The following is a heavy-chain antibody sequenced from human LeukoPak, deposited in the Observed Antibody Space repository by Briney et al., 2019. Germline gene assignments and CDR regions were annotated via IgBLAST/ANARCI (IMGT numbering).Heavy chain of an antibody. V-gene: IGHV3-23*01. CDR1: GFTFSSYA. CDR3: ARVRGSSGWSGVYFDY. CDR2: ISGSGDNT. D-gene: IGHD6-19*01. J-gene: IGHJ4*02. Sequence: GGSLRLSCAASGFTFSSYAMSRVRQAPGKGLELVAAISGSGDNTHSADSVKGRFTISRDNAKNSLYLQMNSLRAEDTAVYYCARVRGSSGWSGVYFDYWGQGTLVTVSS.